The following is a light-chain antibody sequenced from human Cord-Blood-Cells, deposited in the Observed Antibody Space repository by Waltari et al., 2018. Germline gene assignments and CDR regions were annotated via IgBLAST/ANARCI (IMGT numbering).Light chain of an antibody. J-gene: IGLJ1*01. CDR3: AAWDDSLNGHYV. V-gene: IGLV1-44*01. CDR1: SSNIGSNT. Sequence: QSVLTQPPSASGTPGQRVTISCSGSSSNIGSNTVNWYQQLPGTAPKLLINSNNQRPSGVPDRFSGSKSGTSASLAISGLQSEDEADYYCAAWDDSLNGHYVFGTGTKVTVL. CDR2: SNN.